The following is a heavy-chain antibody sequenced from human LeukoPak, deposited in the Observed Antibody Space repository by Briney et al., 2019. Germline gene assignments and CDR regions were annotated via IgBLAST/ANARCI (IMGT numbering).Heavy chain of an antibody. Sequence: GASVKVSCKASGYTFTGYYMHWVRQAPGQGLEWMGWINPNTGGTNYAQKFQGRITMTRDTSISTAFMELSRLRSDDTAVYCCARALIVGTTRPFDYWGQGTLVTVSS. D-gene: IGHD1-26*01. CDR2: INPNTGGT. J-gene: IGHJ4*02. CDR3: ARALIVGTTRPFDY. V-gene: IGHV1-2*02. CDR1: GYTFTGYY.